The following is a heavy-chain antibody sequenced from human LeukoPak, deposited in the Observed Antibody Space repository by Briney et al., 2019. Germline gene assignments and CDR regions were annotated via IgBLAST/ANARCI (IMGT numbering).Heavy chain of an antibody. V-gene: IGHV3-74*01. CDR1: GLIFSHYS. CDR3: ARAFHFGDFFDY. CDR2: INGDGSSA. Sequence: PGGSLRLSCAVSGLIFSHYSMHWVRQAPGKGLLWVSGINGDGSSASCGNSVKGRFTISRDNAKNTLFLQMNSLTVEDTAVYYCARAFHFGDFFDYWGQGALVTVSS. D-gene: IGHD4-17*01. J-gene: IGHJ4*02.